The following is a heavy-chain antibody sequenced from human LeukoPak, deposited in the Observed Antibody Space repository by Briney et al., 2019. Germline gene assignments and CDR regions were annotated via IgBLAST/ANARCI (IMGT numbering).Heavy chain of an antibody. D-gene: IGHD2-2*01. CDR2: INPNSGGT. J-gene: IGHJ5*02. V-gene: IGHV1-2*02. CDR1: GYTFTGYY. CDR3: APDIVVVPAARFDP. Sequence: ASVKVSCKASGYTFTGYYMHWVRQAPGQGLEWMGWINPNSGGTNYAQKFQGRVTMTRDTSISTAYMELSRLRSDDTAVYYCAPDIVVVPAARFDPWGQGTLVTVSS.